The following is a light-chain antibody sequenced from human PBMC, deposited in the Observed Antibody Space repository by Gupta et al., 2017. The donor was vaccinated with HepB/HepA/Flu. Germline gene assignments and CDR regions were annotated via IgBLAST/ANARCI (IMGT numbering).Light chain of an antibody. CDR1: GIGSKS. CDR2: DDS. Sequence: SSVLTQPPSVSVAPGKTARITCGGTGIGSKSVHWYQQKSAQPPILVVYDDSHRPSGPPGRFAGSNAGDTATPTIRGDVAGEEADYYHQVEGSTNEHVFGTGTKLTVL. J-gene: IGLJ1*01. V-gene: IGLV3-21*03. CDR3: QVEGSTNEHV.